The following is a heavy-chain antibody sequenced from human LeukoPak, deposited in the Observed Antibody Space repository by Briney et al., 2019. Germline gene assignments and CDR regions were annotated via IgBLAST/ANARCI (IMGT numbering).Heavy chain of an antibody. D-gene: IGHD4-17*01. J-gene: IGHJ6*02. CDR2: IIPIFGTA. CDR3: ASSRYGDPGSYYYYGVDV. CDR1: GGTFSSYA. Sequence: SVKVSCKASGGTFSSYAISWVRQAPGQGLEWMGGIIPIFGTANYAQKFQGRVTITADESTSTAYMELSSLRSEDTAVYYCASSRYGDPGSYYYYGVDVWGQGTTVTVS. V-gene: IGHV1-69*13.